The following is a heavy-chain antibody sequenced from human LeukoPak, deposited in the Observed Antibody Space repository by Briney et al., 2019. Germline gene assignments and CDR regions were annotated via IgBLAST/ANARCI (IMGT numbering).Heavy chain of an antibody. CDR3: ATGRPNIVVLPGAILGRFDC. V-gene: IGHV1-2*02. CDR1: GFTFTGYY. Sequence: ASVKVSCKASGFTFTGYYMHSVRQAPGQGLEWMGWINPSSGGTNNAQKFQGRVTLTRDTSISTAYMGLSRLTSDDTAVYYCATGRPNIVVLPGAILGRFDCWGQGTLVTVSS. D-gene: IGHD2-2*01. J-gene: IGHJ4*02. CDR2: INPSSGGT.